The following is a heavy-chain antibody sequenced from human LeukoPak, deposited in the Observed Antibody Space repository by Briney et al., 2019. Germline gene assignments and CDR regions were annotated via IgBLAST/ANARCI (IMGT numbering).Heavy chain of an antibody. CDR1: GGSIAVNHYY. J-gene: IGHJ4*02. D-gene: IGHD6-19*01. Sequence: SETLSLTCSVSGGSIAVNHYYWGWIRQPPGKGLEWIGSGLYTGNTYSNPSLRSRVTISVDTSKNEFSLKMNSVTAADTAVYYCARSIGYSSGWYHYWGQGTLVTVSS. CDR2: GLYTGNT. CDR3: ARSIGYSSGWYHY. V-gene: IGHV4-39*01.